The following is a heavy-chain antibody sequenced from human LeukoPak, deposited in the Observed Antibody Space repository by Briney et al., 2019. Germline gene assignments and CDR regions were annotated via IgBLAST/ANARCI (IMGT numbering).Heavy chain of an antibody. CDR3: ARHRRYCSGTTCYSGHDY. D-gene: IGHD2-15*01. CDR1: GFTVSSNY. V-gene: IGHV3-53*01. Sequence: GGSLRLSCAAFGFTVSSNYMSWVRQAPGKGLEWVSLIYSGGSTYYADSVKGRFTISRDNSKNILYLQMNSLRAEDTAVYYCARHRRYCSGTTCYSGHDYWGQGTLVTVSS. J-gene: IGHJ4*02. CDR2: IYSGGST.